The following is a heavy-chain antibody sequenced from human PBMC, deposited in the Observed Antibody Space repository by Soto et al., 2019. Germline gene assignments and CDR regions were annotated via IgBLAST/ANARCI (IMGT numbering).Heavy chain of an antibody. D-gene: IGHD1-7*01. Sequence: PSETLSLTCTVSGASVNTGDYYWSYIRQSPGKGLEWLGYIFYSGDTYYNPSLKSRATISLNTSRNQISLTLTSVTDADTAVYFCVGTGTTDDLWGQGTLMTV. J-gene: IGHJ1*01. CDR2: IFYSGDT. CDR3: VGTGTTDDL. V-gene: IGHV4-30-4*01. CDR1: GASVNTGDYY.